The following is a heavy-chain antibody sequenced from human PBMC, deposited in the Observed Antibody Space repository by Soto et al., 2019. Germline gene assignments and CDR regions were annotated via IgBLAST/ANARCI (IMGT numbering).Heavy chain of an antibody. CDR1: GGSMSRGDYY. CDR3: ARDPLYDYGDLSHVFDI. J-gene: IGHJ3*02. Sequence: SETLSLTCTVSGGSMSRGDYYWSWIRQPPGKGLEWIGFIYHTGSTYYSPSLKNRVAISVDTSKNQFSLKLSSVTAADTAVYFCARDPLYDYGDLSHVFDICGQGTIVTVSS. CDR2: IYHTGST. D-gene: IGHD4-17*01. V-gene: IGHV4-30-4*01.